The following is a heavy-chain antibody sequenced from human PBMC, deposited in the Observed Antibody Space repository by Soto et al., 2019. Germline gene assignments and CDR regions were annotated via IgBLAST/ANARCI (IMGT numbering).Heavy chain of an antibody. CDR3: AKEVHCGGGSCSWSEGFDY. CDR2: ISYEGSHT. J-gene: IGHJ4*02. CDR1: GFIFSSYG. V-gene: IGHV3-30*18. D-gene: IGHD2-15*01. Sequence: QVQLVESGGGVVQPGRSLRLSCAASGFIFSSYGMHGVRQAPGKGLEWVAVISYEGSHTYYADSVKGRFTITRDNSKNTLYLQMNSLRPEDTAVYYCAKEVHCGGGSCSWSEGFDYWGQGTLLTVSS.